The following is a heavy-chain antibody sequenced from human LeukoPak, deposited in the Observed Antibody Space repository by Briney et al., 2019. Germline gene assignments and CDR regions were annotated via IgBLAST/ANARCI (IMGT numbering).Heavy chain of an antibody. D-gene: IGHD2-21*02. CDR1: GGSISSSGYY. V-gene: IGHV4-31*03. Sequence: SSQTLSLTCTVSGGSISSSGYYWSWIRQHPGKGLEWIGYIYYSGSTYYNPSLKSRVTISVDTSKNQFSLKLSSVTAADTAVYYCARTLVTAPYYFDYWGQGTLVTVSS. J-gene: IGHJ4*02. CDR3: ARTLVTAPYYFDY. CDR2: IYYSGST.